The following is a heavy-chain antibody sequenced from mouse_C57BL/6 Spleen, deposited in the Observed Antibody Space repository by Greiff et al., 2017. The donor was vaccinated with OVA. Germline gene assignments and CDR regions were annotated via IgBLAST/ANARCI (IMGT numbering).Heavy chain of an antibody. CDR3: TRNYGSRGFAY. Sequence: QVQLQQSGAELVRPGASVTLSCKASGYTFTDYEMHWVKQTPVHGLEWIGAIDPETGGTAYNQKFKGKAILTADKSSSTAYMELRSLTSEDSAVYYCTRNYGSRGFAYWGQGTLVTVSA. CDR2: IDPETGGT. J-gene: IGHJ3*01. D-gene: IGHD1-1*01. CDR1: GYTFTDYE. V-gene: IGHV1-15*01.